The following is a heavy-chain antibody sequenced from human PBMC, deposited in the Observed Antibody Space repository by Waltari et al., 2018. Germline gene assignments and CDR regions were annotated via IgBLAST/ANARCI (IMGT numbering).Heavy chain of an antibody. CDR1: GGSFSGYY. D-gene: IGHD3-10*01. V-gene: IGHV4-34*01. CDR3: ARKVGYYGSGSYYRTFDY. J-gene: IGHJ4*02. Sequence: QVQLQQGGAGLLKPSETLSLTCAVYGGSFSGYYWSWIRPPPGKGLEWIGEINHSGSTNYNPSLKSRVTISVDTSKNQFSLKLSSVTAADTAVYYCARKVGYYGSGSYYRTFDYWGQGTLVTVSS. CDR2: INHSGST.